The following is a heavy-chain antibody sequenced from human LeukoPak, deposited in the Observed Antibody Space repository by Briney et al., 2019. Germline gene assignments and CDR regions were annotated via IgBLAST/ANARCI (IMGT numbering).Heavy chain of an antibody. CDR3: ARGEMVRGVIIRYYYYGMDV. Sequence: PGGSLRLSCAASGFTFSSYAMHWVRQAPGKGLEWVAVISYDGSNKYYADSVKGRFTISRDNSKNTLYLQMNSLRAEDTAVYYCARGEMVRGVIIRYYYYGMDVWGQGTTVTVSS. CDR1: GFTFSSYA. V-gene: IGHV3-30-3*01. CDR2: ISYDGSNK. D-gene: IGHD3-10*01. J-gene: IGHJ6*02.